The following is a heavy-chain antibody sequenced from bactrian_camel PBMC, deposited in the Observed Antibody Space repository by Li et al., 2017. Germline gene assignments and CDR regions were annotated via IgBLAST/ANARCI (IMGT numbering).Heavy chain of an antibody. CDR3: AQVDSGWSKGAMAY. D-gene: IGHD5*01. V-gene: IGHV3S1*01. Sequence: HVQLVESGGGSVQAGGSLRLSCAASGYTYYNYCMGWFRQAPGKEREGVAAMYTGGGSTDYADSVKDRFTISRDNHRATLSLRMDNLKTEDTATYYCAQVDSGWSKGAMAYWGPGTQVTVS. CDR2: MYTGGGST. CDR1: GYTYYNYC. J-gene: IGHJ4*01.